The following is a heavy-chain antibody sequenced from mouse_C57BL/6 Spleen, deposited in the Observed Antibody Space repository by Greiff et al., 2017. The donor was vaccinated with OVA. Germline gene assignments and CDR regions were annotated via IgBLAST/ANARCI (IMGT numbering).Heavy chain of an antibody. CDR3: AKGYAMDY. CDR1: GYAFSSSW. CDR2: IYPGDGDT. J-gene: IGHJ4*01. Sequence: VQLQQSGPELVQPGASVKISCKASGYAFSSSWMNWVKQRPGKGLEWIGRIYPGDGDTNYNGKFKGKATLTADKSSSTAYMQLSSLTSEDSAVYFCAKGYAMDYWGQGTSVTVSS. V-gene: IGHV1-82*01.